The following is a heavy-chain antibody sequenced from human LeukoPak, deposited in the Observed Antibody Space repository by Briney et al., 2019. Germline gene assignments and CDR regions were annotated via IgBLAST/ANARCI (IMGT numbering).Heavy chain of an antibody. CDR2: ISAYNGNT. CDR1: GYTFTSYG. Sequence: ASVKVSCKASGYTFTSYGISWVRQAPGQGLEWMGWISAYNGNTNYAQKLQGRVTMTTDTSTSTAYMELRSLRSDDTAVYYCARDGWDYYDSSGHPLWGYWGQGTLVTVSS. CDR3: ARDGWDYYDSSGHPLWGY. J-gene: IGHJ4*02. D-gene: IGHD3-22*01. V-gene: IGHV1-18*01.